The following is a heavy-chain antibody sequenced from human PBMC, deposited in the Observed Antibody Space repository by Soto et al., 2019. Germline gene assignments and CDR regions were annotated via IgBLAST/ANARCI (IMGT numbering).Heavy chain of an antibody. D-gene: IGHD3-22*01. CDR2: IYHSGST. CDR1: GGSISSGGYS. V-gene: IGHV4-30-2*01. J-gene: IGHJ6*02. CDR3: ARLYYYDSSGYYTSFLYYGMDV. Sequence: SETLSLTCAVSGGSISSGGYSWSWIRQPPGKGLEWIGYIYHSGSTYYNPSLKSRVTISVDRSKNQFSLKLSSVTAADTAVYYCARLYYYDSSGYYTSFLYYGMDVWGQGTTVTVSS.